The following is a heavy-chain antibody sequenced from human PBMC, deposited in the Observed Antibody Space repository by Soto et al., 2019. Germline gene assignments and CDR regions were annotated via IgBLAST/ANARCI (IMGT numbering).Heavy chain of an antibody. Sequence: GGSLRLSCTGSGFTFGSYALSWVRQAPGKGLEWVGVIRSEANGGTTDYAASVKGRITISRDDSKSIAYMEINSLQTEDTAVYYCTRYYYESSGCYVYWGQGALVTVSS. CDR2: IRSEANGGTT. D-gene: IGHD3-22*01. J-gene: IGHJ4*02. V-gene: IGHV3-49*04. CDR1: GFTFGSYA. CDR3: TRYYYESSGCYVY.